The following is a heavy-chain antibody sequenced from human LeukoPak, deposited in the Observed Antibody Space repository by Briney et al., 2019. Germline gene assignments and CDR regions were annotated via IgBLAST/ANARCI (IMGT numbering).Heavy chain of an antibody. CDR1: GFTFSSYA. J-gene: IGHJ6*02. D-gene: IGHD3-22*01. V-gene: IGHV3-23*01. CDR3: AKGGDSSGYYYYYYGMDV. Sequence: GGSLRLSCAATGFTFSSYAMSWVRQAPGKGLEWVSAISGSGGSTYYADSVKGRFTISRDNSKNTLYLQMNSLRAEDTAVYYCAKGGDSSGYYYYYYGMDVWGQGTTVTVSS. CDR2: ISGSGGST.